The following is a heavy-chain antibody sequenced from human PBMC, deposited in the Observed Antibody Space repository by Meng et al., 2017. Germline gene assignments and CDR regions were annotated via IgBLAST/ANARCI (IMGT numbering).Heavy chain of an antibody. CDR1: GLRFTCAW. D-gene: IGHD6-13*01. V-gene: IGHV3-15*04. CDR3: ATGAAAADH. J-gene: IGHJ4*02. CDR2: IERKSDGGTI. Sequence: VQVVVVGGGLRRPGGSLRLSCGASGLRFTCAWMSWVRQAAGKGLEWVGRIERKSDGGTIYYAAPVNGRFTISRDDSKNTLYLQMDSLINEDTAVYFCATGAAAADHWGQGTLVTVSS.